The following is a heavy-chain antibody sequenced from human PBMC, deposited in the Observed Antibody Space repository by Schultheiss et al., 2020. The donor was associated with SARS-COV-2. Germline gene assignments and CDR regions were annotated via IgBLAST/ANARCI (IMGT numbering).Heavy chain of an antibody. CDR3: ARGPRFDP. CDR2: IYYSGST. Sequence: SETLSLTCTVSGGSISSYYWSWIRQPPGKGLEWIGYIYYSGSTNYNPSLKSRVIISVDTSKNQFSLKLSSVTAADTAVYYCARGPRFDPWGQGTLVTVSS. V-gene: IGHV4-59*12. CDR1: GGSISSYY. J-gene: IGHJ5*02.